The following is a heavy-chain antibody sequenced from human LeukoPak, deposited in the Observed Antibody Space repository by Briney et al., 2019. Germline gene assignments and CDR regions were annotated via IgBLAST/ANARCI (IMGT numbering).Heavy chain of an antibody. CDR1: GFTFSTLW. CDR2: IKQDGSEK. CDR3: ARDGIAAAGTFEDY. J-gene: IGHJ4*02. Sequence: GGSLRLSCAASGFTFSTLWMSWVRQAPGKGLEWVANIKQDGSEKYYVDSVKGRFTISRDNAKNSLYLQMNSLRAEDTAVYYCARDGIAAAGTFEDYWGQGTLVTVSS. D-gene: IGHD6-13*01. V-gene: IGHV3-7*01.